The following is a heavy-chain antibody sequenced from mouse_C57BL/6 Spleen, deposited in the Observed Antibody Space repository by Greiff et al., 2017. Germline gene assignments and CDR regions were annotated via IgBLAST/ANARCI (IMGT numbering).Heavy chain of an antibody. CDR1: GFTFNTYA. J-gene: IGHJ2*01. CDR3: VRDPDYSNYDYFDY. CDR2: IRSKSSNYAT. D-gene: IGHD2-5*01. V-gene: IGHV10-3*01. Sequence: EVHLVESGGGLVQPKGSLKLSCAASGFTFNTYAMHWVRPAPGKGLEWVARIRSKSSNYATYYADSVKDRFTISRDDSQSMLYLQMNNLKTEDTAMYYCVRDPDYSNYDYFDYWGQGTTLTVSS.